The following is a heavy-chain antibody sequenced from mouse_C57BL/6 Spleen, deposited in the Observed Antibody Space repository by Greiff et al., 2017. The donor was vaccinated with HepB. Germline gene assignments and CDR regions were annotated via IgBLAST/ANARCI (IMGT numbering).Heavy chain of an antibody. CDR3: ARDGNYFYAMDY. V-gene: IGHV7-1*01. CDR2: SRNKANDYTT. D-gene: IGHD2-1*01. J-gene: IGHJ4*01. Sequence: EVQLVESGGGLVQSGRSLRLSCATSGFTFSDFYMEWVRQAPGKGLEWIAASRNKANDYTTEYSASVKGRFIVSRDTSQSILYLQMNALRAEDTAIYYCARDGNYFYAMDYWGQGTSVTVSS. CDR1: GFTFSDFY.